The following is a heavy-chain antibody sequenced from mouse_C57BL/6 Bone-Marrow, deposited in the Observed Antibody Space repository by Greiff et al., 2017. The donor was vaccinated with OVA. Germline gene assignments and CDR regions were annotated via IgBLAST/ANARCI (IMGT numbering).Heavy chain of an antibody. J-gene: IGHJ1*03. CDR2: ISYSGST. CDR1: GYSITSDY. CDR3: AGFSYDCYWWYFDV. Sequence: VQLQQSGPGLAKPSQTLSLTCSVTGYSITSDYWNWIRKFPGNKLEYIGYISYSGSTYYHPSHNSRISITRDTSKNQYYLQLNSVTTEDTATYYCAGFSYDCYWWYFDVWGTGTTFTVSS. D-gene: IGHD2-3*01. V-gene: IGHV3-8*01.